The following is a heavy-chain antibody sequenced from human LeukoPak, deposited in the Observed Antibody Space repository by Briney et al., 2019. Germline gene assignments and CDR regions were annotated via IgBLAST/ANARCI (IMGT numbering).Heavy chain of an antibody. Sequence: PSETLSLTCTASGGSISSGGYYWSWIRQPPGKGLEWIGYIYHSGSTYYNPSLKSRVTISVDRSKNQFSLKLSSVTAADTAVYYCARDKLLGYCSSTSCYLHAFDIWGQGTMVTVSS. V-gene: IGHV4-30-2*01. J-gene: IGHJ3*02. CDR1: GGSISSGGYY. CDR3: ARDKLLGYCSSTSCYLHAFDI. D-gene: IGHD2-2*01. CDR2: IYHSGST.